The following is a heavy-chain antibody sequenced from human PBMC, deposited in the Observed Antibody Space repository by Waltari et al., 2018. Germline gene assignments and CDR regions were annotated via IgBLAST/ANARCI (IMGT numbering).Heavy chain of an antibody. CDR2: IKSKADGETV. CDR1: GVSFSSAW. J-gene: IGHJ4*02. CDR3: TTVYYGSGSYYNAEV. Sequence: EVQLVESGGGLVKPGGSLRLSCAVSGVSFSSAWMNWVRQAPGGGLEWVARIKSKADGETVDYSEPARGRFTISRDDSKNTLYLQMNSLQSEDAAVYYCTTVYYGSGSYYNAEVWGQGTLVTVSS. D-gene: IGHD3-10*01. V-gene: IGHV3-15*01.